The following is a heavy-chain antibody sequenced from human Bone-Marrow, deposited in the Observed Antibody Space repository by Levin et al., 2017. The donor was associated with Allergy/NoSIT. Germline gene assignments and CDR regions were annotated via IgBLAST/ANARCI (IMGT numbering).Heavy chain of an antibody. D-gene: IGHD5-18*01. CDR1: GIIFSNHG. V-gene: IGHV3-23*01. CDR3: AKDSGFSYGYGFDS. Sequence: GESLKISCEARGIIFSNHGMSWVRQAPGKGLEWVAAISATGGSYYYAGSVKGRFTVSRDNSKHTLFLQMNSLRGDDTAVYYCAKDSGFSYGYGFDSWGQGTLVTVSS. CDR2: ISATGGSY. J-gene: IGHJ4*02.